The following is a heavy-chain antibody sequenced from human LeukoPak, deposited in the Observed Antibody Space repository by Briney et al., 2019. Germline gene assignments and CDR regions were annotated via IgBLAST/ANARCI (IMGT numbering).Heavy chain of an antibody. CDR3: AREKGSSWYGGYYYYYMDV. CDR2: INHSGST. J-gene: IGHJ6*03. V-gene: IGHV4-34*01. D-gene: IGHD6-13*01. CDR1: GGSFSGYY. Sequence: SETLSLTCAVYGGSFSGYYWSWIRQPPGKGLEWIGEINHSGSTNYNPSLKSRVTISVDTSKNQFSLKLSSVTAADTAVYYCAREKGSSWYGGYYYYYMDVWGKGTTVTVSS.